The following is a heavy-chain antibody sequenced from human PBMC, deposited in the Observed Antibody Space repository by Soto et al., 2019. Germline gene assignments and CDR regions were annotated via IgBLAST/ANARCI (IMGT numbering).Heavy chain of an antibody. Sequence: QVQLVQSGAYVKKPGSSVTVSCKASGGTFGNSAISWVRQAPGQGLEWMGGIIPMFPTPDYAQKFQGRVTITADESTSTAYMQLTSLRSEDTAVYYCARDKDRLQYGGNYYYATDVWGQGTTVTVSS. CDR1: GGTFGNSA. D-gene: IGHD6-25*01. CDR3: ARDKDRLQYGGNYYYATDV. V-gene: IGHV1-69*12. CDR2: IIPMFPTP. J-gene: IGHJ6*02.